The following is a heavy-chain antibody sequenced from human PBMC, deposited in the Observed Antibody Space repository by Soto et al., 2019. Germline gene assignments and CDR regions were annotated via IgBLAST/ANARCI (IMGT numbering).Heavy chain of an antibody. D-gene: IGHD6-19*01. V-gene: IGHV3-53*04. Sequence: GGSLRLSCAASGFTVSSNYMSWVRQAPGKGLEWVSVIYSGGSTYYADSVKGRFTISRHNSKNTLYLQMNSLRAEDTAVYYCARDREKWLVESQYYYYYMDVWGKGTTVTVSS. CDR3: ARDREKWLVESQYYYYYMDV. CDR1: GFTVSSNY. J-gene: IGHJ6*03. CDR2: IYSGGST.